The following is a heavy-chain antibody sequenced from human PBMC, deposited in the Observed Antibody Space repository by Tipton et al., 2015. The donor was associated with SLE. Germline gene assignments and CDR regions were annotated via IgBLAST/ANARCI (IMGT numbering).Heavy chain of an antibody. CDR2: INHSGST. J-gene: IGHJ6*03. V-gene: IGHV4-34*01. CDR1: GKSFSGYY. CDR3: ARGVAIYWITYYDYYMDV. Sequence: TLSLTCAFYGKSFSGYYWSWIRQPPGKGLEWIGEINHSGSTNYNPSLMSRVTISEATSKNQFSLTLTSVTAADTGVYYCARGVAIYWITYYDYYMDVWGKGTTVTVSS. D-gene: IGHD2-2*03.